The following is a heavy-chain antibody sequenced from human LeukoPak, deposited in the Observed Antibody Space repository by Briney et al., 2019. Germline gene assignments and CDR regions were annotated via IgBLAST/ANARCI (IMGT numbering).Heavy chain of an antibody. J-gene: IGHJ4*02. V-gene: IGHV1-2*02. CDR2: INPNSGGT. Sequence: ASVKVSCKASGYTFTGYYMHWVRQAPGQGLEWMGWINPNSGGTNYAQKFQGRVTMTRDTSISTAYMELSRLRSDDTAVYYCARGTYCSGGSCYSYYFDYWGQGTLVTVSS. D-gene: IGHD2-15*01. CDR3: ARGTYCSGGSCYSYYFDY. CDR1: GYTFTGYY.